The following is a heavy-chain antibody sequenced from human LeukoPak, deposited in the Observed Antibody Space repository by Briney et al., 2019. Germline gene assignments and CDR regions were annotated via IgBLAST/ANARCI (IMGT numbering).Heavy chain of an antibody. CDR1: GDSVSSNSAA. CDR2: TYYRSKWYN. J-gene: IGHJ6*02. CDR3: ARDPQLAAARSYYYYGMDV. V-gene: IGHV6-1*01. D-gene: IGHD6-13*01. Sequence: SQTLSLTCAISGDSVSSNSAAWNWIRQSPSRGLEWLGRTYYRSKWYNDYAVSVKSRITINPDTSKNQFSLQLNSVTPEDTAVYYCARDPQLAAARSYYYYGMDVWGQGTTITVSS.